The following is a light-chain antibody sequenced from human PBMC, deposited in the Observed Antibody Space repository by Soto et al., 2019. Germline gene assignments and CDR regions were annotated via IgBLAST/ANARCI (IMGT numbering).Light chain of an antibody. CDR3: QQSGSSPRT. CDR1: QSVSSSY. J-gene: IGKJ1*01. CDR2: GAS. Sequence: EIVLTQSPGTLSLSPGERATLSCRASQSVSSSYLAWYQQQPRQAPSLLIYGASSRATGIPDRFSGSGAGTGFTLPISRLEREDFAEYYCQQSGSSPRTFGQGTKVEI. V-gene: IGKV3-20*01.